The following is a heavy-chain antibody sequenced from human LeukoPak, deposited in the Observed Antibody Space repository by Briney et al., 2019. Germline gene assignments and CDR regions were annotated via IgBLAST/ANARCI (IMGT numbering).Heavy chain of an antibody. CDR2: INAGNGNT. J-gene: IGHJ4*02. CDR3: AGGERPYYDILSVYLDY. D-gene: IGHD3-9*01. V-gene: IGHV1/OR15-3*01. Sequence: ASVKVSCKASGYSFTNYDNNWVRQATGQGLEWRGWINAGNGNTKYSQKFQGRVTITAEKSTSTAYMELNSLRSEDTAVYYCAGGERPYYDILSVYLDYWGQGTLVTVSS. CDR1: GYSFTNYD.